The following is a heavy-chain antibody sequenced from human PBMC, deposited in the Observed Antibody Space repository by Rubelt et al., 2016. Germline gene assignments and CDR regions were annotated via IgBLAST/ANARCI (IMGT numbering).Heavy chain of an antibody. CDR1: GASMSSDY. V-gene: IGHV4-59*08. CDR2: IYYSGST. D-gene: IGHD1-26*01. CDR3: ARVLGGTYYDAFDM. Sequence: QVQLQESGPGLVKPSETLSLTCSVSGASMSSDYWSWIRQPPGKGLEWIGYIYYSGSTNYSPSLKSRVTMSVDTSKNQFSLKRRSVTAADTAVYYCARVLGGTYYDAFDMWGQGTVVTVFS. J-gene: IGHJ3*02.